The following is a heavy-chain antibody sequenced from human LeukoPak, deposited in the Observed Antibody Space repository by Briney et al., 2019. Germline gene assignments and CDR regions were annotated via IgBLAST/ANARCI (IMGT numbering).Heavy chain of an antibody. CDR2: IYTSGST. CDR1: GGSISSYY. CDR3: ARSGGDYYPSSGYWSWDY. Sequence: PSETLSLTFTVSGGSISSYYWSWIRQPAGKGLEWIGRIYTSGSTNYNPSLKSRVTMSVDTSKNQFSLKLNSVTAADTAVYYCARSGGDYYPSSGYWSWDYWGQGALVTVSS. D-gene: IGHD3-22*01. J-gene: IGHJ4*02. V-gene: IGHV4-4*07.